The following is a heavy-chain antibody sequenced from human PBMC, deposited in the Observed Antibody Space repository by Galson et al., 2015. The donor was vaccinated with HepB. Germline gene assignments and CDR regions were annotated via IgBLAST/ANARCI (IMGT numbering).Heavy chain of an antibody. Sequence: SVKVSCKGSGSSFTGYYMYWVRQAPGQGLEWIGWVSPNSDDTNYSQKFQGRVTMTKDTSIDTAYMELSSLRSDDTAVYFCARGVWRERGLDYWGQGTLVTVSS. V-gene: IGHV1-2*02. CDR2: VSPNSDDT. CDR3: ARGVWRERGLDY. D-gene: IGHD3-16*01. J-gene: IGHJ4*02. CDR1: GSSFTGYY.